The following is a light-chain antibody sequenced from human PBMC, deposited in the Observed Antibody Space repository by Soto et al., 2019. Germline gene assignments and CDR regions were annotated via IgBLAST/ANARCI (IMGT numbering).Light chain of an antibody. CDR3: QQYNSHWT. CDR2: DAS. J-gene: IGKJ4*02. CDR1: QSISSW. Sequence: DIQMTQSPSTLSASVGDRVTITCRASQSISSWLAWYQQKPGKAPKLLIYDASSLESWVPSRFRGSGSWTESTLTTSSRQPDDFATYYCQQYNSHWTCRRGTKE. V-gene: IGKV1-5*01.